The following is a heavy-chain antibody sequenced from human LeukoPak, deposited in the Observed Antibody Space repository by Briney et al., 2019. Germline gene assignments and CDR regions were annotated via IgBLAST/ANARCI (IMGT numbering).Heavy chain of an antibody. D-gene: IGHD2-2*01. CDR3: GRGPRGCSISSCFVYWFDP. CDR1: GGSFSGYY. J-gene: IGHJ5*02. CDR2: INHSGST. Sequence: PSETLSLTCAAYGGSFSGYYWSWIRQPPGKGLEWIGEINHSGSTNYNPSLKSRVTISVDTSKNQFSLKLSSVTAADAAVYCCGRGPRGCSISSCFVYWFDPWGQGTLVTVSS. V-gene: IGHV4-34*01.